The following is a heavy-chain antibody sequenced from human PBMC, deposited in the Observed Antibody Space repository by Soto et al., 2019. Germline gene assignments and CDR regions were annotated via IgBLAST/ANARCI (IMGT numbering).Heavy chain of an antibody. D-gene: IGHD5-18*01. J-gene: IGHJ4*02. Sequence: PSETLSLTCTVSGGSISSYYLSWIRQPPGKGLEWIGYIYYSGSTYYNPSLKSRVTISVDRSKSQFSLKLSSVTAADTAVYYCAKDSGYNYSYGPDYWGQGTLVTVSS. CDR3: AKDSGYNYSYGPDY. CDR2: IYYSGST. CDR1: GGSISSYY. V-gene: IGHV4-59*01.